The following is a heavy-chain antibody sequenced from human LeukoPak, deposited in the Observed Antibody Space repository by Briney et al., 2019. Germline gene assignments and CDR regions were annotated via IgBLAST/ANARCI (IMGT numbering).Heavy chain of an antibody. V-gene: IGHV3-53*01. CDR1: GFSVSNNY. Sequence: GGSLRLSCAASGFSVSNNYMSWVRQAPGKGLEWVSLIYSGGDKRYAASVKGRFTISRDNSKNTLYLQIDSLRVEDTAVYYCGGYSSLDHWGQGTLVTVSS. CDR3: GGYSSLDH. J-gene: IGHJ4*02. D-gene: IGHD3-22*01. CDR2: IYSGGDK.